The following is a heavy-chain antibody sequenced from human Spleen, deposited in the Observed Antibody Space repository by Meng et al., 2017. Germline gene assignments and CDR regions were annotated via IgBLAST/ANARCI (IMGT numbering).Heavy chain of an antibody. CDR2: ISGSGGST. CDR3: AKDRLYCSSTSCYSSSDY. Sequence: GGSLRLSCAASGFTFSSYAMSWVRQAPGKGLEWVSAISGSGGSTYYADSVKGRFTISRDNSKNTLYLQMNSLRAEDTAVYYCAKDRLYCSSTSCYSSSDYWGQGTLVTVSS. V-gene: IGHV3-23*01. J-gene: IGHJ4*02. D-gene: IGHD2-2*02. CDR1: GFTFSSYA.